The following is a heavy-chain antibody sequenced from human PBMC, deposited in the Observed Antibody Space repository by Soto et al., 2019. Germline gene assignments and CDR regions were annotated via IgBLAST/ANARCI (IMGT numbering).Heavy chain of an antibody. Sequence: SVKVSCKASGGTLSSYAISWVRQAPGQGLEWMGGIIPIFGTANYAQEFQGRVTITADESTSTAYMELSSLRSEDTAVYYCARVPGFWSGYRTSYYYYYYGMDVWGQGTTVTVSS. J-gene: IGHJ6*02. D-gene: IGHD3-3*01. CDR1: GGTLSSYA. V-gene: IGHV1-69*13. CDR2: IIPIFGTA. CDR3: ARVPGFWSGYRTSYYYYYYGMDV.